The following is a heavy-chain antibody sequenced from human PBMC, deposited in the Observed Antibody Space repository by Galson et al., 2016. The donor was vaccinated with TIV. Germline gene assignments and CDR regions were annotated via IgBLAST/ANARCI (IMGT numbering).Heavy chain of an antibody. CDR2: INPSGVGT. CDR1: GYTVTTYY. Sequence: SVKVSCKASGYTVTTYYMHWVRQGPGKGLEWMGIINPSGVGTTYARNFQGRLTMTRDTSTSTVYMALSSLRSEDTAVYYCARSQSCGGDCYYFDYWGRGTLVTVSS. J-gene: IGHJ4*02. CDR3: ARSQSCGGDCYYFDY. V-gene: IGHV1-46*01. D-gene: IGHD2-21*02.